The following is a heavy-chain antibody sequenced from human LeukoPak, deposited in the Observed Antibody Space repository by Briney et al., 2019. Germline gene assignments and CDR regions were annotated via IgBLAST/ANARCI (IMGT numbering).Heavy chain of an antibody. CDR1: GGSISSYY. Sequence: PSETLSLTCTVSGGSISSYYWSWIRQPPGKGLEWIGYIYYSGSTNYNPSLKSRVTISVDTSKNQFSLKLSSVTAADTAVYYCARRQAGDAFDIWGQGTMVTVSS. CDR2: IYYSGST. V-gene: IGHV4-59*12. J-gene: IGHJ3*02. CDR3: ARRQAGDAFDI. D-gene: IGHD1-14*01.